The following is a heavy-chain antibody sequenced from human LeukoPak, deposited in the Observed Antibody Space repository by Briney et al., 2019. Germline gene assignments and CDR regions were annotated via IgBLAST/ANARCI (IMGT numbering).Heavy chain of an antibody. V-gene: IGHV1-18*01. J-gene: IGHJ5*02. CDR3: ARDQRRYSSGNWFDP. Sequence: ASVKVSCKASGYTFTSYGISWVRQAPGQGLEWMGWISAYNGNTNYAQKLRGRVTMTTDTSTSTAYMELRSLRSDDTAVYYCARDQRRYSSGNWFDPCGQGTLVTVSS. CDR2: ISAYNGNT. D-gene: IGHD6-19*01. CDR1: GYTFTSYG.